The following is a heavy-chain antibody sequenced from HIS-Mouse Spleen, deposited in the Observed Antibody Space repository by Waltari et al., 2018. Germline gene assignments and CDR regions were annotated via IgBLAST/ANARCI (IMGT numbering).Heavy chain of an antibody. V-gene: IGHV3-48*01. J-gene: IGHJ6*02. CDR1: GFTFSSYS. CDR3: ARDPPICSSTSCYSNYYYGMDV. CDR2: ISSRSSTI. D-gene: IGHD2-2*01. Sequence: EVQLVESGGGLVQPGGSVRLSCAASGFTFSSYSMNWVRQAPGKGVEGVSYISSRSSTIYYADSVKGRVTISRDNAKNSLYLQMNSLRAEDTAVYYCARDPPICSSTSCYSNYYYGMDVWGQGTTVTVSS.